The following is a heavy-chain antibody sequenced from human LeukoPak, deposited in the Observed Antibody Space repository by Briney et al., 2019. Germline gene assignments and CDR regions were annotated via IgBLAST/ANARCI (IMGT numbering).Heavy chain of an antibody. CDR2: ISGYSGNT. V-gene: IGHV1-18*01. J-gene: IGHJ4*02. D-gene: IGHD4-23*01. CDR1: GYTFTSYG. Sequence: ASVKVSCKASGYTFTSYGISWVRQAPGQGLEWMGWISGYSGNTNYAQKLQGRVTMTTDTSTSTAYMELRSLRSDDTAVYYCARGRYGGNSGFFDYWGQGTLVTVSS. CDR3: ARGRYGGNSGFFDY.